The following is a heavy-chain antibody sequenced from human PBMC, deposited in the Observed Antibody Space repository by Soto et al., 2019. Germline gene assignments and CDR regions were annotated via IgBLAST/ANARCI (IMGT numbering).Heavy chain of an antibody. CDR2: IWYDGSNK. Sequence: PGGSLRLSCAASGFTFSSYGMHWVRQAPGKGLEWVAVIWYDGSNKYYADSVKGRFTISRDNSKNTLYLQMNSLRAEDTAVYYCARGFREAHCSSTSCYTGSTYYYYGMDVWGQGTTVTVSS. CDR1: GFTFSSYG. J-gene: IGHJ6*02. CDR3: ARGFREAHCSSTSCYTGSTYYYYGMDV. V-gene: IGHV3-33*01. D-gene: IGHD2-2*02.